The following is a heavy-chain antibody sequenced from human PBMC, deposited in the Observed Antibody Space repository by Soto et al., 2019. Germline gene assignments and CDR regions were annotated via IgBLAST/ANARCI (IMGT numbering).Heavy chain of an antibody. V-gene: IGHV3-53*05. CDR1: GFTVSSKY. CDR3: AKLITMVRGVIMDAFDI. J-gene: IGHJ3*02. D-gene: IGHD3-10*01. CDR2: IYGGGTT. Sequence: GGSLRLSCAASGFTVSSKYMTWVRQAPGKGLEWVSVIYGGGTTYYADSVKGRFTISRDNSKNTLYLQMNSLRAEDTAVYYCAKLITMVRGVIMDAFDIWGQGTMVTVSS.